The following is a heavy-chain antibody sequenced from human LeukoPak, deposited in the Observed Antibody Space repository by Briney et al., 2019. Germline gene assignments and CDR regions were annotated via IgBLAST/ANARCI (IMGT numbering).Heavy chain of an antibody. Sequence: SETLSLTCTVSGGSISRGGYYWRWPRQHPGKGLEWFGYIYYSGSTYYNPSLKSRVTISVDTSKNQFSLKLSSVTAADTAVYYCARGHVRYFDKVDAFDIWGQGTMVTVSS. CDR3: ARGHVRYFDKVDAFDI. J-gene: IGHJ3*02. D-gene: IGHD3-9*01. CDR2: IYYSGST. CDR1: GGSISRGGYY. V-gene: IGHV4-31*03.